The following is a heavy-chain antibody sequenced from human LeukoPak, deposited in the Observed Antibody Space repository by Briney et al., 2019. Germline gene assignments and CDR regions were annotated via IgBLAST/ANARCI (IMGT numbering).Heavy chain of an antibody. CDR3: ARDPGGCSSTSCYLPYYYYYGMGV. D-gene: IGHD2-2*01. Sequence: ASVRVSCKASGYTFTSYGISWVRQAPGQGLEWMGWISAYNGNTNYAQKLQGRVTMTTDTSTTTAYMELRSLRSDDTAVYYCARDPGGCSSTSCYLPYYYYYGMGVWGKGTTVTVSS. J-gene: IGHJ6*04. CDR1: GYTFTSYG. CDR2: ISAYNGNT. V-gene: IGHV1-18*04.